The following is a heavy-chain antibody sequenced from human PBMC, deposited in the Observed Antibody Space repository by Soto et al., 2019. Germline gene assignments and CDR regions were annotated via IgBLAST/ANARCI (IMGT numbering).Heavy chain of an antibody. J-gene: IGHJ4*02. D-gene: IGHD3-22*01. Sequence: QVQLQESGPGLVKPSQTLSLTCTVSGGSISSAGYFWSWIRQHPGKGLEWIGYIYYSGSTYYSPSLKRRVTISVDTSKNQFSLNLSSVTAADTALYYCARIAASDSSGSTLYYFDYWGQGTLVTVSS. CDR2: IYYSGST. CDR1: GGSISSAGYF. V-gene: IGHV4-31*03. CDR3: ARIAASDSSGSTLYYFDY.